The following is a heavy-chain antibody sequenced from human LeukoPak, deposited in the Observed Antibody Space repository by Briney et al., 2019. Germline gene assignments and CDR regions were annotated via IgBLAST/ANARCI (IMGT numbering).Heavy chain of an antibody. CDR3: AKEELGYCSSTSCPYFDY. J-gene: IGHJ4*02. CDR2: ISSSSSTI. V-gene: IGHV3-48*01. D-gene: IGHD2-2*01. Sequence: GGSLRLSCAASGFTFSSYSMNWVRQAPGKGLEWVSYISSSSSTIYYADSVKGRFTISRDNAKNSLYLQMNSLRAEDTAVYYCAKEELGYCSSTSCPYFDYWGQGTLVTVSS. CDR1: GFTFSSYS.